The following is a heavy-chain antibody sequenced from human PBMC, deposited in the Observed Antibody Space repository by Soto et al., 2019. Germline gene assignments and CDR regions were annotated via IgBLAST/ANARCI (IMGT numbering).Heavy chain of an antibody. CDR1: GYNFAGYW. CDR2: IYPSDSDT. Sequence: PVESLNISCKSSGYNFAGYWIAWVRQMPGKCLEVMGIIYPSDSDTRYMPSFQGQVTISADKSISSAYLQWSSLTASDTAMYYCAMGYNCCWSTQAYYIDFWGPGTVVTVAS. J-gene: IGHJ4*02. CDR3: AMGYNCCWSTQAYYIDF. V-gene: IGHV5-51*01. D-gene: IGHD1-20*01.